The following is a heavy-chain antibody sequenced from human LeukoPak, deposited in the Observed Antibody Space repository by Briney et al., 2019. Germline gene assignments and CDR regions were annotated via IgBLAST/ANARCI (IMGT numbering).Heavy chain of an antibody. D-gene: IGHD3-10*01. CDR2: ISSSSSYI. J-gene: IGHJ4*02. Sequence: GGSLRLSCAASAFTFSSYGMNWVRQAPGKGLEWVSSISSSSSYIYYADSLKGRFTISRDNSKNTLYLQMNSLRVEDTAVYYCARVLLWFGESFRRYFFDYWGQGTLVTVSS. V-gene: IGHV3-21*04. CDR3: ARVLLWFGESFRRYFFDY. CDR1: AFTFSSYG.